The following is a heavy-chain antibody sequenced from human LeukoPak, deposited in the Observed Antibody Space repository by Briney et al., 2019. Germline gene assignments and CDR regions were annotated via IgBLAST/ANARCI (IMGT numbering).Heavy chain of an antibody. CDR2: FYHSGST. Sequence: PSETLSLTCAVSGGSISSSNWWCLVRQPPGKGLEWVGEFYHSGSTNYNPSLKSRVTISVDKSKHQFSLKLSSVTAADSAVYYCATSDYDILTGSEWFDPCGQGTLITVTS. V-gene: IGHV4-4*02. J-gene: IGHJ5*02. CDR3: ATSDYDILTGSEWFDP. CDR1: GGSISSSNW. D-gene: IGHD3-9*01.